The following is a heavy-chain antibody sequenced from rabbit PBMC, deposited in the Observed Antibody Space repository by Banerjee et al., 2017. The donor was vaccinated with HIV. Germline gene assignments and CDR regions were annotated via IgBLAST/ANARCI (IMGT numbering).Heavy chain of an antibody. V-gene: IGHV1S45*01. D-gene: IGHD4-1*01. J-gene: IGHJ6*01. CDR3: ARVLVVAGVDL. CDR1: GFSFSSSYW. Sequence: EESGGDLVQPEGSLTLTCTASGFSFSSSYWICWVRQAPGKGLEWIACIGAASSGSTYYASWVNGRFTISKTSSTTVTLQMTSLTAADTATYFCARVLVVAGVDLWGPGTLVTVS. CDR2: IGAASSGST.